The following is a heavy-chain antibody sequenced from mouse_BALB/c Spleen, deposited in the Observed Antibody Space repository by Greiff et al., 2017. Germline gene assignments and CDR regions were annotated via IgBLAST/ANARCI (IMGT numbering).Heavy chain of an antibody. J-gene: IGHJ3*01. CDR3: AREADGYYGFAY. CDR2: ISSGGST. D-gene: IGHD2-3*01. CDR1: GFTFSSYA. V-gene: IGHV5-6-5*01. Sequence: EVKLMESGGGLVKPGGSLKLSCAASGFTFSSYAMSWVRQTPEKRLEWVASISSGGSTYYPDSVKGRFTISRDNARNILYLQMSSLRSEDTAMYYCAREADGYYGFAYWGQGTLVTVSA.